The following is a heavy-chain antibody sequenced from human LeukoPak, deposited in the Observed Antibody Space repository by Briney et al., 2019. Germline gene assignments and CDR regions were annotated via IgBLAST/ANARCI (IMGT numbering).Heavy chain of an antibody. D-gene: IGHD4-23*01. CDR1: EGTFSSYA. Sequence: SVTVSCKASEGTFSSYAISWVRQAPGQGLEWMGQIIPMLGTASYAQRFQGRVTLTADESTSTAYMELSSLRSEDTAVYYCARESLPYGGNSFGHYYGMDVWGQGTTVTVSS. V-gene: IGHV1-69*13. CDR2: IIPMLGTA. J-gene: IGHJ6*02. CDR3: ARESLPYGGNSFGHYYGMDV.